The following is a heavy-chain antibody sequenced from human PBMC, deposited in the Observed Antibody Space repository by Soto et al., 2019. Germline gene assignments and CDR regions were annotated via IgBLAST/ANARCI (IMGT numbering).Heavy chain of an antibody. CDR3: ASLLYCANGLCYKYFQR. Sequence: SETLSLNCTVSGGSISNYYWSWIRQSPGKGLEWIGYIYDSGSTNYNPSLKSRVTISIDTSKNQFSLRLRSVTAADTAVYYCASLLYCANGLCYKYFQRWGQGTLVTVSS. D-gene: IGHD2-8*01. CDR2: IYDSGST. J-gene: IGHJ1*01. V-gene: IGHV4-59*01. CDR1: GGSISNYY.